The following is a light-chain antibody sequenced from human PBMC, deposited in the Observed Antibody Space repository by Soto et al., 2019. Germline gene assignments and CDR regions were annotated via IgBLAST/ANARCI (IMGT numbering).Light chain of an antibody. CDR3: QQYYNLPIT. V-gene: IGKV1-33*01. J-gene: IGKJ5*01. Sequence: DIQMTPSPSSLSASVGDRVTITCQASQDISNHLNWYQQKPGKAHKLLIYDASNLETGATSRFSGSGSGTDFTANISSLHPEDFATYSCQQYYNLPITFGQGTRLKI. CDR1: QDISNH. CDR2: DAS.